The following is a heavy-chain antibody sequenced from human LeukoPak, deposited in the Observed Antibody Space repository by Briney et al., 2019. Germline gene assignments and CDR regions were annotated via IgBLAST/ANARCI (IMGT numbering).Heavy chain of an antibody. CDR3: ARIAIRGFDS. Sequence: GGSLRLSCAVSGFNFDDFDMTWVSQAPGKGLERVCSLKWNGGTPGYADSVKGRFTISRDNAKKSLYLQMNSLRGEDTALYYCARIAIRGFDSWGQGTMVTVSS. CDR2: LKWNGGTP. D-gene: IGHD6-13*01. CDR1: GFNFDDFD. J-gene: IGHJ3*01. V-gene: IGHV3-20*04.